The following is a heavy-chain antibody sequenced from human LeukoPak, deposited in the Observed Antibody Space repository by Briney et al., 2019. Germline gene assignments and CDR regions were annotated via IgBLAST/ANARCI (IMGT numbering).Heavy chain of an antibody. D-gene: IGHD1-26*01. CDR2: ISGGGGST. CDR1: GFTFTSYS. CDR3: AKGGKWDVTPFDY. V-gene: IGHV3-23*01. J-gene: IGHJ4*02. Sequence: GGSLRLSCAASGFTFTSYSMNWVRQAPGKGLEWVSTISGGGGSTYCADSVKGRFTISRDNSKNTLYLQVNSLRAEDTAVYYCAKGGKWDVTPFDYWGQGTLVTVSS.